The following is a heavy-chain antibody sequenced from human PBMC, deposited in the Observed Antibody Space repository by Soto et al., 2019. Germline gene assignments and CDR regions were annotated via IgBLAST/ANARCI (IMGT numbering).Heavy chain of an antibody. CDR2: MNPKRGDT. D-gene: IGHD6-13*01. V-gene: IGHV1-8*01. CDR3: ARTGGLFTTSWYVFDY. CDR1: GYSFRDFD. J-gene: IGHJ4*01. Sequence: ASVKVSCKTSGYSFRDFDITWIRQAPGQGLEGMGWMNPKRGDTGSAQKFQGRVTMTSNTSINTAFLEVTGLTSDDTAVYFCARTGGLFTTSWYVFDYWG.